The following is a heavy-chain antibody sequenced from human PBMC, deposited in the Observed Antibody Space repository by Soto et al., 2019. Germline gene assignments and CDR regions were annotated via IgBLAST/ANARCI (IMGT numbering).Heavy chain of an antibody. CDR2: INAGNGNT. CDR3: AREHYDFWSGYRYYYYYGMDV. V-gene: IGHV1-3*01. J-gene: IGHJ6*02. CDR1: GYTFNSYA. Sequence: ASVKVSCKASGYTFNSYAMHWVRQAPGQRLEWMGWINAGNGNTKYSQKNQGRVTITRDTSASSAYMELSSLRSEVTAVYYFAREHYDFWSGYRYYYYYGMDVWGQVTRVT. D-gene: IGHD3-3*01.